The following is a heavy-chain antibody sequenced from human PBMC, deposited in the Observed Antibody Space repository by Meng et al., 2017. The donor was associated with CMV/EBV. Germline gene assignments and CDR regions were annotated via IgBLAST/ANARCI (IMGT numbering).Heavy chain of an antibody. CDR3: ASFYYKYQLPENDY. V-gene: IGHV3-74*01. CDR1: GFTFSSYW. J-gene: IGHJ4*02. D-gene: IGHD2-2*01. CDR2: INSDGSST. Sequence: GESLKISCAASGFTFSSYWMHWVRQAPGKGLVWVSRINSDGSSTSYADSVKGRFTISRDNAKNSLYLQMNSLRAEDTAVYYCASFYYKYQLPENDYWGQGTLVTVSS.